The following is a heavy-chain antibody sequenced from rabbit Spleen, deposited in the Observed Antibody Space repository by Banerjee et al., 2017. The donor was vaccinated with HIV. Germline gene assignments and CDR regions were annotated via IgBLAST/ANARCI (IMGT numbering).Heavy chain of an antibody. J-gene: IGHJ4*01. CDR2: IDTNDGDT. CDR1: GFDFSSYS. Sequence: QEQLEETGGGLVQPGGSLTLSCKTSGFDFSSYSMSWVRQAPGKGLEWIACIDTNDGDTDYANWPKGRFTISKTSSTTVTLQMTSLTAADTATYFCARDGAGGSYFALWGPGTLVTVS. CDR3: ARDGAGGSYFAL. D-gene: IGHD8-1*01. V-gene: IGHV1S45*01.